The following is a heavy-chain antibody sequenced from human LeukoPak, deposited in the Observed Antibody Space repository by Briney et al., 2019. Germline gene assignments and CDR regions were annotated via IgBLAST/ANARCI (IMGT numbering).Heavy chain of an antibody. V-gene: IGHV4-34*01. Sequence: SETLSLTCAVYGGSFSGYYWSCIRQPPGKGLEWIGEINHSGSTNYNPSLKSRVTISVDTSKNQFSLKLSSVTAADTAVYYCARQYSNSPYYYYYYYMDVWGKGTTVTVSS. CDR2: INHSGST. J-gene: IGHJ6*03. D-gene: IGHD4-11*01. CDR3: ARQYSNSPYYYYYYYMDV. CDR1: GGSFSGYY.